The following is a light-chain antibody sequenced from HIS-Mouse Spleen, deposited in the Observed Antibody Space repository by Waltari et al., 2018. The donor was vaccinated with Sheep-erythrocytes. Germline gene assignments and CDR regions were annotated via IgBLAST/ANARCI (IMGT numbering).Light chain of an antibody. CDR1: SSDVGSYNL. CDR2: EGS. CDR3: CSYAGSSTWV. V-gene: IGLV2-23*01. Sequence: QSALTQPASVSGSPGQSIPISGTGTSSDVGSYNLVSWYQQHPGKAPKLMIYEGSKRPSGVSNRFSGSKSGNTASLTISGLQAEDEADYYCCSYAGSSTWVFGGGTKLTVL. J-gene: IGLJ3*02.